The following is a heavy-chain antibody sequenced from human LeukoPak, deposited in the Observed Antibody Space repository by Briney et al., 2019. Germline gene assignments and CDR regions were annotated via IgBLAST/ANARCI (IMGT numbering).Heavy chain of an antibody. D-gene: IGHD3-22*01. Sequence: ASVKVSCKASGYTFTSYGISWVRQAPGKGLEWMGGFDPEDGETIYAQKFQGRVTMTEDTSTDTAYMELSSLRSEDTAVYYCATGGNYYDSSGFELFDYWGQGTLVTVSS. CDR3: ATGGNYYDSSGFELFDY. CDR2: FDPEDGET. V-gene: IGHV1-24*01. CDR1: GYTFTSYG. J-gene: IGHJ4*02.